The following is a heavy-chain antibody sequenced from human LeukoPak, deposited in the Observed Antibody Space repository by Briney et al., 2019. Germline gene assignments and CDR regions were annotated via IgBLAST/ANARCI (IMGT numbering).Heavy chain of an antibody. V-gene: IGHV1-2*02. D-gene: IGHD1-26*01. CDR2: INPNSGGT. J-gene: IGHJ4*02. Sequence: EASVKVSCKASGYTFTGYYMHWVRQAPGQGLEWMGWINPNSGGTNYAQKFQGRVTMTRDTSISTAYMELSRLRSDDTAVYYCAREERVGATDFDYWGQGTLVTVSS. CDR1: GYTFTGYY. CDR3: AREERVGATDFDY.